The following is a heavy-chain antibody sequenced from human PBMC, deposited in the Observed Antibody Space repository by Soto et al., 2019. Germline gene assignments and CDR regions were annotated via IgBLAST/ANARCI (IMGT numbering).Heavy chain of an antibody. J-gene: IGHJ4*02. Sequence: KVSCKAFGYTFTSYDIYWVRQATGQGLEWMGWMNPNTGNSAYAQKFQGRVTVTSDTSINTVHMELSSLRSEDTAVYYCARRAETNGWNGFGADKYYFDFWGQGTLVTVSS. CDR2: MNPNTGNS. CDR3: ARRAETNGWNGFGADKYYFDF. CDR1: GYTFTSYD. D-gene: IGHD1-1*01. V-gene: IGHV1-8*01.